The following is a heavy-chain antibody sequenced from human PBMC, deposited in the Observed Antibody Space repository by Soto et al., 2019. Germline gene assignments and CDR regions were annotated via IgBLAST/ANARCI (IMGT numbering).Heavy chain of an antibody. J-gene: IGHJ4*02. V-gene: IGHV3-30*18. CDR1: GFTFSSYG. Sequence: QVQLVESGGGVVQPGRSLRLSCAASGFTFSSYGMHWVRQAPGKGLEWVAVISYDGSNKYYADSVKGRFTISRDNSKNTLYLQMNSLRAEDTAVYYCAKDRLRGLVGQQLALLDHWGQGTLVTVSS. D-gene: IGHD6-13*01. CDR3: AKDRLRGLVGQQLALLDH. CDR2: ISYDGSNK.